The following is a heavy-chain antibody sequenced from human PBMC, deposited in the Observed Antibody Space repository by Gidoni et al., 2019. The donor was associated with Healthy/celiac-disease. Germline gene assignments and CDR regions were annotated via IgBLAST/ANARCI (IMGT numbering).Heavy chain of an antibody. D-gene: IGHD3-22*01. CDR3: AKGYYYDSSGYYYVDAFDI. CDR2: ISGSGGST. Sequence: EVQLVESGGGLVQPGGSLRLSCAASGFTFSSYAMSWVRQAPGKGLEWVSAISGSGGSTYYADSVKGRFTISRDNSKNTLYLQMNSLRAEDTAVYYCAKGYYYDSSGYYYVDAFDIWGQGTMVTVSS. V-gene: IGHV3-23*04. CDR1: GFTFSSYA. J-gene: IGHJ3*02.